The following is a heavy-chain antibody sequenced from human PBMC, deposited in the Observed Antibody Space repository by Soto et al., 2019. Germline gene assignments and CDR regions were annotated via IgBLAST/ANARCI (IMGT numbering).Heavy chain of an antibody. J-gene: IGHJ4*02. V-gene: IGHV3-74*01. CDR1: GFTFSDYY. CDR2: INSDGSST. Sequence: GGSLRLSCAASGFTFSDYYMSWIRQAPGKGLEWVSRINSDGSSTSYADSVKGRFTISRDNAKNTLHLQMDSLRAEDTAVYYCARVLGPPGGDYAYWGQGTLVTVSS. D-gene: IGHD4-17*01. CDR3: ARVLGPPGGDYAY.